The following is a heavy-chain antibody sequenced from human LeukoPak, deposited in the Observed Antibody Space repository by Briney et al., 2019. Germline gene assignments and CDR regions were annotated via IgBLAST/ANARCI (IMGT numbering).Heavy chain of an antibody. CDR3: AKADYDSSGYCDY. V-gene: IGHV3-30*18. CDR2: ISYDGSNK. J-gene: IGHJ4*02. CDR1: GFTFSSYG. Sequence: GRSLRLSCAASGFTFSSYGMHWVRQAPGKGLEWVAAISYDGSNKYYADSVKGRFTISRDNSKNTLYLQMNSLRAEDTAVYYCAKADYDSSGYCDYWGQGTLVTVSS. D-gene: IGHD3-22*01.